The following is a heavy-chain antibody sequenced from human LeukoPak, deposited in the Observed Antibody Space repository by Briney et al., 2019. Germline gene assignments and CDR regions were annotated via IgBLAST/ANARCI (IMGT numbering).Heavy chain of an antibody. CDR1: GFTFDDYA. J-gene: IGHJ6*03. Sequence: GGSLRLSCAASGFTFDDYAMHWVRQAPGKGLEWVSGISWNSGSIGYADSVKGRFTISRDKAKNSLYLQMNSLRAEDTALYDCAKSYYYYYMDVWGKGTTVTVSS. CDR2: ISWNSGSI. V-gene: IGHV3-9*01. CDR3: AKSYYYYYMDV.